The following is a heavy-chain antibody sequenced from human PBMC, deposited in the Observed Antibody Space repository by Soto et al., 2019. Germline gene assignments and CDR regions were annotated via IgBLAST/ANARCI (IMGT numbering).Heavy chain of an antibody. V-gene: IGHV1-18*01. CDR1: GYTFTNFG. CDR2: FSAYNGNT. Sequence: QVQLVQSGAEVKKPGASVKVSCKTSGYTFTNFGLSWVRQAPGQGLEWMGWFSAYNGNTNYAQNSQGRVTLTRGTPTSTAYMELRSLRSDDTAVYYCARGGPPIDYWGQGTLVTVSS. CDR3: ARGGPPIDY. D-gene: IGHD3-16*01. J-gene: IGHJ4*02.